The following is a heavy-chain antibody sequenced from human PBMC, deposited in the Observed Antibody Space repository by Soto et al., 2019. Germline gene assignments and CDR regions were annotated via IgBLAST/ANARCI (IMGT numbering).Heavy chain of an antibody. CDR3: ARDKGSYDFWSGYSIGPYGMDV. Sequence: SVKVSCKASGGTFSSYAISWVRQAPGQGLEWMGGIIPIFGTANYAQKFQGRVTITADESTSTAYMELSSLRSEDTAVYYCARDKGSYDFWSGYSIGPYGMDVWGQGTTVTVSS. CDR2: IIPIFGTA. V-gene: IGHV1-69*13. D-gene: IGHD3-3*01. CDR1: GGTFSSYA. J-gene: IGHJ6*02.